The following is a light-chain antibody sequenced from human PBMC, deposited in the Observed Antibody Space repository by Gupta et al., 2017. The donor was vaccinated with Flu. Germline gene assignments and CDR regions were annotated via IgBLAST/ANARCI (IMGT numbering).Light chain of an antibody. CDR3: QRYSGSSTWT. CDR1: QSVSNSY. Sequence: VLTQSPGTLSLSPGDRATVSCRVSQSVSNSYLSWYQQKAGQAPRLLIFATSSRATDIPARFRGSGSGTDFTLTISRLEPEDFAVYFCQRYSGSSTWTFGQGTRVDLK. V-gene: IGKV3-20*01. CDR2: ATS. J-gene: IGKJ1*01.